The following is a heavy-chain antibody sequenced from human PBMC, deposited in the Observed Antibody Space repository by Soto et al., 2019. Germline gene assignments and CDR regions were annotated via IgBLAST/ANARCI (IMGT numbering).Heavy chain of an antibody. J-gene: IGHJ6*03. CDR1: GNTFTHYY. CDR2: INPSGGST. Sequence: GASVKVSCKASGNTFTHYYMHWGRKAPGQGLEWMGIINPSGGSTSYAQKFQGRVTMTRDTSTSTVYMELSSLRSEDTAVYYCARGSTAGTFNYYYHYYMAVWGKGTTVTVSS. D-gene: IGHD6-19*01. CDR3: ARGSTAGTFNYYYHYYMAV. V-gene: IGHV1-46*03.